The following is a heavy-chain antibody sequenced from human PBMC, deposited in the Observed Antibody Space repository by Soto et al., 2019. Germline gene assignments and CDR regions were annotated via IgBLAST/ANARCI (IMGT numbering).Heavy chain of an antibody. CDR3: ARGRGIQIGGMDV. J-gene: IGHJ6*02. V-gene: IGHV1-69*02. D-gene: IGHD3-16*01. CDR1: GGTFSSYT. CDR2: IIPILGIA. Sequence: QVQLVQSGAEAKKPGSSVKVSCKASGGTFSSYTISWVRQAPGQGLEWMGRIIPILGIANYAQKFQGRVTITADKSTSTAYMELSSLRSEDTAVYYCARGRGIQIGGMDVWGQGTTVTVSS.